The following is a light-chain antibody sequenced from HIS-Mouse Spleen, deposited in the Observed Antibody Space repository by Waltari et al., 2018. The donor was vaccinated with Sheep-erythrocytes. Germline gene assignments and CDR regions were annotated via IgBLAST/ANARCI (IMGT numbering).Light chain of an antibody. CDR1: SRDVGSYNL. V-gene: IGLV2-23*01. J-gene: IGLJ2*01. Sequence: QSALTQPASVSGSPGQSITISCTGTSRDVGSYNLVPWYQQHPGKAPKLMIYEGSKRPSGVSNRFSGSKSGNTASLTISGLQAEDESDYYCCSYAGSYTVVFGGGTKLTVL. CDR3: CSYAGSYTVV. CDR2: EGS.